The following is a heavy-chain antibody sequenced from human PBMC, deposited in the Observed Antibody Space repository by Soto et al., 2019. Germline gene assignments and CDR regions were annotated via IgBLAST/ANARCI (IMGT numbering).Heavy chain of an antibody. J-gene: IGHJ4*02. CDR3: ARVAGIPYWNNSRAPWYYFDY. V-gene: IGHV1-3*01. Sequence: ASVKVSCKASGYTFTSYAMHWVRQAPGQRLEWMGWINAGNGNTKYSQKFQGRVTITRDTSASTAYMELSSLRSEDTAVYYCARVAGIPYWNNSRAPWYYFDYWGQGTLVTVSS. CDR1: GYTFTSYA. CDR2: INAGNGNT. D-gene: IGHD1-1*01.